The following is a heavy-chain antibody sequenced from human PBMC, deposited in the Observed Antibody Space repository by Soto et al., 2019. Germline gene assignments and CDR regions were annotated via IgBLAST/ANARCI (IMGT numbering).Heavy chain of an antibody. CDR1: GFTFSSYS. CDR3: ATNYKHQLTTLSWFDP. D-gene: IGHD6-13*01. J-gene: IGHJ5*02. Sequence: EVQLVESGGGLVKPGGSLRLSCAASGFTFSSYSMNWVRQAPGKGLEWVSSISSSSSYIYYADSVKGRFTISRDNAKNSPYLQLNSLRAEDTAVYYCATNYKHQLTTLSWFDPWGQGTLVTVSS. CDR2: ISSSSSYI. V-gene: IGHV3-21*01.